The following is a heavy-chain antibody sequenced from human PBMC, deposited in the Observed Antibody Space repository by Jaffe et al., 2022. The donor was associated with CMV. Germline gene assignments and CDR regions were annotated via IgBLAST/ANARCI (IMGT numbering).Heavy chain of an antibody. Sequence: QVQLQQWGAGLLKPSETLSLTCAVYGGSFSGYYWSWIRQPPGKGLEWIGEINHSGSTNYNPSLKSRVTISVDTSKNQFSLKLSSVTAADTAVYYCARWGFRGYDYVWGSYREKSYYYYYGMDVWGQGTTVTVSS. D-gene: IGHD3-16*02. V-gene: IGHV4-34*01. CDR2: INHSGST. CDR3: ARWGFRGYDYVWGSYREKSYYYYYGMDV. J-gene: IGHJ6*02. CDR1: GGSFSGYY.